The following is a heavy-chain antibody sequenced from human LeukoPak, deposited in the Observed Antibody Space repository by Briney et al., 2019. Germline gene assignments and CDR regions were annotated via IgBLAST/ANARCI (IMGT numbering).Heavy chain of an antibody. CDR2: IYYSGST. V-gene: IGHV4-39*07. CDR1: GGSISSSSYY. J-gene: IGHJ4*02. CDR3: ARDVNYYDSSGYYDY. D-gene: IGHD3-22*01. Sequence: SETLSLTCTVSGGSISSSSYYWGWIRQPPGKGLEWIGSIYYSGSTYYNPSLKSRVTISVDTSKNQFSLKLSSVTAADTAAYYCARDVNYYDSSGYYDYWGQGTLVTVSS.